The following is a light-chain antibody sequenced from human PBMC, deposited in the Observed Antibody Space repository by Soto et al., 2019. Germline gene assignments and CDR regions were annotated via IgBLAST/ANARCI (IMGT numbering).Light chain of an antibody. CDR2: LEGSGSY. Sequence: QLVLTQSSSASASLGSSVKLTSTLSSGHSSYIIAWHQQQPGKAPRYLMKLEGSGSYNKGSGVPDRFSGSSSGADRYLTISNLQFEDEADYYCETWDSNVWVFGGGTKLTVL. J-gene: IGLJ3*02. CDR1: SGHSSYI. CDR3: ETWDSNVWV. V-gene: IGLV4-60*02.